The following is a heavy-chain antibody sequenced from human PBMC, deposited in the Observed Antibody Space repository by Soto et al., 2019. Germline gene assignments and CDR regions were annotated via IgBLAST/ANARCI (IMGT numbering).Heavy chain of an antibody. D-gene: IGHD7-27*01. CDR2: INHSGST. CDR1: GGSFSGYY. V-gene: IGHV4-34*01. CDR3: ADLNWGGGDY. J-gene: IGHJ4*02. Sequence: SETLSLTCAVYGGSFSGYYWSWIRQPPGKGLEWIGEINHSGSTNYNPSLKSRVTISVDTSKNQFSLKLSSVTAADTAVYYCADLNWGGGDYWGQGTLVTVSS.